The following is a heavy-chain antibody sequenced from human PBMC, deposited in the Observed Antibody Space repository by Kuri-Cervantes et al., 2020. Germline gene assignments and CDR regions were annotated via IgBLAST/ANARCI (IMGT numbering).Heavy chain of an antibody. CDR2: IYPGDSTI. Sequence: GESLKISCKGSGYTFTTYPIGWVRQLPGKGLEWMGIIYPGDSTIRYSPSFEGQVTISVDKSVNTAYLQWRSLKASDTAMYYCARRQLWLDYWGQGTLVTVSS. J-gene: IGHJ4*02. V-gene: IGHV5-51*01. CDR3: ARRQLWLDY. CDR1: GYTFTTYP. D-gene: IGHD5-18*01.